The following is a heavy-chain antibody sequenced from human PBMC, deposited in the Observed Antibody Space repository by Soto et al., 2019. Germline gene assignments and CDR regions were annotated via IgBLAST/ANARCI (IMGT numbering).Heavy chain of an antibody. J-gene: IGHJ5*02. CDR3: ARDHGKTYCSSTSCYQNWFDP. Sequence: PSETLSLTCAVYGRSFSGYYWSWIRQPPGKGLEWIGEINHSGSTNYNPSLKSRVTISVDTSKNQFSLKLSSVTAADTAVYYCARDHGKTYCSSTSCYQNWFDPWGQGTLVTVSS. CDR1: GRSFSGYY. V-gene: IGHV4-34*01. D-gene: IGHD2-2*01. CDR2: INHSGST.